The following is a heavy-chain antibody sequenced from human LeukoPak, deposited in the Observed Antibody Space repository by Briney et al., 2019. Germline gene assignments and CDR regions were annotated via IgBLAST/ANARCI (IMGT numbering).Heavy chain of an antibody. D-gene: IGHD4-23*01. V-gene: IGHV4-59*01. CDR3: ARVGSSGSLGRWYYFDY. Sequence: SETLCLTCRVSGGTISSYYLSWLRQPPGKGLEWIGYVYNSGSAKYNTSLKSLVTISVDTSKNKYYLNLIPVTAADTAVYYCARVGSSGSLGRWYYFDYWGQGTLVTVSS. J-gene: IGHJ4*02. CDR1: GGTISSYY. CDR2: VYNSGSA.